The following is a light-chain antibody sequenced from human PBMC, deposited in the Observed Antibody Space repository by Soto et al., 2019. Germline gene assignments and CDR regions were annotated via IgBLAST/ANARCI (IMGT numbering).Light chain of an antibody. CDR1: SSNIGSGT. V-gene: IGLV1-44*01. CDR2: ANN. J-gene: IGLJ3*02. CDR3: AAWDDSLNGLV. Sequence: QSVLTQPPSVSGTPGQRVTISCSGSSSNIGSGTVNWYQQLPGTAPIRLIYANNHRPSGVPDRFSASKSGTSASLAISGLQSEDEADYHCAAWDDSLNGLVFGGGTKLTVL.